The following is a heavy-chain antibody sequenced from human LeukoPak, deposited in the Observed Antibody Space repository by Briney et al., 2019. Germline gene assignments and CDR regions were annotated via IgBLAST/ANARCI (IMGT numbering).Heavy chain of an antibody. CDR1: GGSFSGYY. V-gene: IGHV4-34*01. Sequence: SETLSLTYAVYGGSFSGYYWSWIRQPPGKGLEWIGETNHSGSTNYNPSLKSRVTISVDTSKNQFSLKLSSVTAADTAVYYCARAKRGSITGTTKIDYWGQGTLVTVSS. J-gene: IGHJ4*02. CDR3: ARAKRGSITGTTKIDY. D-gene: IGHD1-7*01. CDR2: TNHSGST.